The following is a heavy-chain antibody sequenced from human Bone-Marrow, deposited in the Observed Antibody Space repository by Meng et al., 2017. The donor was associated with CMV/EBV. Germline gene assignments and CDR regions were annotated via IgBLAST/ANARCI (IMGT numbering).Heavy chain of an antibody. Sequence: ASVKVSCKASGYTFTSYYMHWVRQAPGQGLEWMGIINPSGGSTSYAQKFQGRVTMTRDTSTSTVYMELSSLRSWDTAVYYCSRMTQTDQYNSSGYGNAFDIWGQGTMVTVSS. J-gene: IGHJ3*02. CDR2: INPSGGST. D-gene: IGHD3-22*01. V-gene: IGHV1-46*01. CDR1: GYTFTSYY. CDR3: SRMTQTDQYNSSGYGNAFDI.